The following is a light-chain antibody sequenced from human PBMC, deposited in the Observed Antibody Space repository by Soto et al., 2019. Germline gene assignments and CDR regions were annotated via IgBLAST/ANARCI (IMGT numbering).Light chain of an antibody. Sequence: IQVSQSPSSLSAFVGDGVNISCRASQGIGNALGRYQQKPGKPPKVLIYGASNLQSGVPSRFSGSGSGTDFTLTISSLQPEDFATYNCQQSYSTPRTFGQGTRWIS. CDR2: GAS. V-gene: IGKV1-39*01. CDR3: QQSYSTPRT. CDR1: QGIGNA. J-gene: IGKJ1*01.